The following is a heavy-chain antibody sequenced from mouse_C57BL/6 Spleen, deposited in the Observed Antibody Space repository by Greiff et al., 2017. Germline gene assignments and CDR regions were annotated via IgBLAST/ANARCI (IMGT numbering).Heavy chain of an antibody. CDR1: GYTFTDYE. D-gene: IGHD2-2*01. J-gene: IGHJ3*01. CDR2: IDPETGGT. CDR3: TRGGYYGYDDGFAY. V-gene: IGHV1-15*01. Sequence: VKLPESGAELVRPGASVTLSCKASGYTFTDYEMHWVKQTPVHGLEWIGAIDPETGGTAYNQKFKGKAILTADKSSSTAYMELRSLTSEDSAVYYCTRGGYYGYDDGFAYWGQGTLVTVSA.